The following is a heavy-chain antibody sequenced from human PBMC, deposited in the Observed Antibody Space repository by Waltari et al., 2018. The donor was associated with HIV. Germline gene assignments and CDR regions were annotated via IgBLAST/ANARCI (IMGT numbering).Heavy chain of an antibody. J-gene: IGHJ5*02. V-gene: IGHV3-23*01. CDR1: GFTFSSYA. Sequence: EVQLLESGGGFVQPGGSLRLSCAASGFTFSSYAMSWVRQGPGKGLEWVSTIRGSGSTTYYTDSVKGRFTISRDNSKNTLYLQMNSLRAEDAALYYCAKDRWFDPWGQGTLVTVSS. CDR2: IRGSGSTT. CDR3: AKDRWFDP.